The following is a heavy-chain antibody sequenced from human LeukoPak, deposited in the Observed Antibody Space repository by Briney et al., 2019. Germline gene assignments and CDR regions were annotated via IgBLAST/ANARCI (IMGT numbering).Heavy chain of an antibody. D-gene: IGHD2-15*01. J-gene: IGHJ4*02. V-gene: IGHV3-30*03. CDR3: ARDVVGCSGGSCYSAFYFDY. Sequence: GGSLRLSCAASGFTFSTYAMHWVRQAPGKGLEWVALISFDGSNKYYADSVKGRFTISRDNAKNSLYLQMNSLRAEDTAVYYCARDVVGCSGGSCYSAFYFDYWGQGTLVTVSS. CDR1: GFTFSTYA. CDR2: ISFDGSNK.